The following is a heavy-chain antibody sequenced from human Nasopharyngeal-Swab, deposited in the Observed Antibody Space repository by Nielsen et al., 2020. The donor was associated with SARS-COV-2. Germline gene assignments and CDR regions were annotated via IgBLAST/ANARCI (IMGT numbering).Heavy chain of an antibody. V-gene: IGHV1-69*06. CDR1: GGTFSSYA. J-gene: IGHJ6*03. CDR2: IIPIFGTA. Sequence: VKVSCKASGGTFSSYAISWVRQAPGQGLEWMGGIIPIFGTANYAQKFQGRVTITADKSTSTAYMELSSLRSEDTAVYYCARGEQQLDYYYYMDVWGKGTTVTVSS. CDR3: ARGEQQLDYYYYMDV. D-gene: IGHD6-13*01.